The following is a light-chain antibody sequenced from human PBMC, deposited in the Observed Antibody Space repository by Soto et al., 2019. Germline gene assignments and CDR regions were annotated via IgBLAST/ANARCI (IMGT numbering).Light chain of an antibody. CDR3: QQRSNWPQWT. CDR2: DAS. J-gene: IGKJ1*01. Sequence: EIVLTQSPATLSLSPGERATLSCRASQSVSSYLAWYQQKPGQAPMLLIYDASNRATGIPARFSGSGSGTDFTLTISSLEPEDFAVYYCQQRSNWPQWTFGQGTKVDIK. CDR1: QSVSSY. V-gene: IGKV3-11*01.